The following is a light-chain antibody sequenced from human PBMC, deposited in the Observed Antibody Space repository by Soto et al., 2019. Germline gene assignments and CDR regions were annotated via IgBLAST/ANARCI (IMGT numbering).Light chain of an antibody. V-gene: IGLV1-40*01. CDR2: GNN. J-gene: IGLJ2*01. CDR1: SSNIGAGYD. CDR3: QSYDSSLRV. Sequence: QSVLTQPPSVSGAPGQRVTISCTGSSSNIGAGYDVHWYQQLPGTAPKVVIYGNNNRPSGVPDRFSGSKSGTSASLAITGLQAEDEADYYCQSYDSSLRVFGGGTQLTVL.